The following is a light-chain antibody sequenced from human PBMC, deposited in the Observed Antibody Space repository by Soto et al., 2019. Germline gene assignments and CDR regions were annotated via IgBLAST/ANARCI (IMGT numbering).Light chain of an antibody. V-gene: IGLV2-23*02. Sequence: QSVLTQPASVSGSPGQSITISCTGTSSDVGSYNLVSWYQQHPGKAPKLMIYEVSKRPSGVSNRFSGSKSGNTASLTISGLHAEDEADYYCSSYAGSSTLYVFGTGTKLTVL. CDR2: EVS. CDR1: SSDVGSYNL. J-gene: IGLJ1*01. CDR3: SSYAGSSTLYV.